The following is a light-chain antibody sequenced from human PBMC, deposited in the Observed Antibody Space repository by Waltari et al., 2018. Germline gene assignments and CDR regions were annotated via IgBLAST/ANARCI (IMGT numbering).Light chain of an antibody. Sequence: EIVMTQSPAALSVSPGERATLSCRASQSVGINLAWYQQKPGQAPRLLISTASTRAAGIPARVSGSWSWTEVTLTINSLQSEDSAIYYCHQYNNWPPGGTFGQGTKVELK. CDR2: TAS. V-gene: IGKV3-15*01. CDR3: HQYNNWPPGGT. CDR1: QSVGIN. J-gene: IGKJ1*01.